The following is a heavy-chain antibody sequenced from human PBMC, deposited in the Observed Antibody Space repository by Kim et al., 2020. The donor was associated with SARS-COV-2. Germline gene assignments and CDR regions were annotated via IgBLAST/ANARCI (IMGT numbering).Heavy chain of an antibody. V-gene: IGHV1-24*01. CDR1: GYTLTELS. CDR3: ATVSGGDYVYYYGMDV. CDR2: FDPEDGET. D-gene: IGHD4-17*01. Sequence: ASVKVSCKVSGYTLTELSMHWVRQAPGKGLEWMGGFDPEDGETIYAQKFQGRVTMTEDTSTDTAYMELSSLRSEDTAVYYCATVSGGDYVYYYGMDVWGQGTTVTVSS. J-gene: IGHJ6*02.